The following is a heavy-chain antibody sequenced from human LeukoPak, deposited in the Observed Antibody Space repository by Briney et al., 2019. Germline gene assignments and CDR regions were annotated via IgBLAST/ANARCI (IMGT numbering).Heavy chain of an antibody. V-gene: IGHV3-66*01. Sequence: GGSLRLSCAASGFTVSRNYMSWVRQAPGKGLEWVSVIYSGGSTYYADSVKGRFTIPRDNSKNTLYLHLNSLRAEDTALYYCARSIAARHAPDYWGQGTVVTVSS. CDR1: GFTVSRNY. CDR3: ARSIAARHAPDY. D-gene: IGHD6-6*01. CDR2: IYSGGST. J-gene: IGHJ4*02.